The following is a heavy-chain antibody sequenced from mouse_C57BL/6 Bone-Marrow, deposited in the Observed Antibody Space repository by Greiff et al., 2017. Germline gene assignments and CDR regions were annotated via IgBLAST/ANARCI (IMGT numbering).Heavy chain of an antibody. D-gene: IGHD2-5*01. Sequence: VQLQQPGAELVKPGASVKMSCKASGYTFTSYWITWVKQRPGQGLEWIGDIYPGSGSTNYNEKFKSKATMTVDTSSSTAYMQLSSLTSEDSAVYYCARGAYYSNYLFAYRGKVTLVTVSA. CDR3: ARGAYYSNYLFAY. CDR2: IYPGSGST. J-gene: IGHJ3*01. V-gene: IGHV1-55*01. CDR1: GYTFTSYW.